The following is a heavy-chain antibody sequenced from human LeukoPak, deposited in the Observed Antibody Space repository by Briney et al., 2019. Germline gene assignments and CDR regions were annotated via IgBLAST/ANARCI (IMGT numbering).Heavy chain of an antibody. V-gene: IGHV3-30*03. J-gene: IGHJ4*02. Sequence: GGSLRLSCAASGFTFSSYGMHWVRQAPGKELEWVAVISYDGSNKYYADSVKGRFTISRDNSKNTLYLQMNSLRAEDTAVYYCAPPGEATVDYWGQGTLVTVSS. D-gene: IGHD4-17*01. CDR2: ISYDGSNK. CDR3: APPGEATVDY. CDR1: GFTFSSYG.